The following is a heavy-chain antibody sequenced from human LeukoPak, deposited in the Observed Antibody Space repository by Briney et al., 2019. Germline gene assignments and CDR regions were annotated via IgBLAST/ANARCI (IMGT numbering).Heavy chain of an antibody. CDR2: VTSGTTYI. V-gene: IGHV3-21*01. D-gene: IGHD3-10*01. CDR3: ARDRTDRGLRYFDF. J-gene: IGHJ4*02. Sequence: PGGSLRLSCEASGFIFLSYGMNWVRQVPGKGLEWISSVTSGTTYIYHADSLKGRFTISRDNAKNSLYLQMNSLRVEDTAVYYCARDRTDRGLRYFDFWGQGILVTVSS. CDR1: GFIFLSYG.